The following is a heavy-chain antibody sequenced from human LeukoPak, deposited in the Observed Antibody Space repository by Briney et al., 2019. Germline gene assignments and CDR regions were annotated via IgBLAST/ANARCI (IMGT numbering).Heavy chain of an antibody. J-gene: IGHJ4*02. CDR1: GFTVSSNY. CDR3: ARAASVAGNYALNH. Sequence: GGSLTLAWAVSGFTVSSNYMSWVRQAPGKWLEWVSVIYGGGSTYYADYVKGRFTISSDSSKNTLYLQMNSLRAEDTAVYYCARAASVAGNYALNHWGQGTLVTVSS. D-gene: IGHD6-19*01. V-gene: IGHV3-66*01. CDR2: IYGGGST.